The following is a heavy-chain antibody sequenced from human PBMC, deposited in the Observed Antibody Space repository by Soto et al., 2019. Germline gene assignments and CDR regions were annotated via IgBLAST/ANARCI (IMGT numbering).Heavy chain of an antibody. Sequence: QLVESEGGLVQPGGSLRLSCEASGFTFDNYWMTWVRQAPGKGLEWVANIKRDGSGGSYLDSVRGRFTVSRDNARNSLYLQMNSLRAEDTALYYCARDVSPGSSGWYFDAFEIWGQGTLVTVSS. J-gene: IGHJ3*02. CDR1: GFTFDNYW. V-gene: IGHV3-7*01. CDR2: IKRDGSGG. CDR3: ARDVSPGSSGWYFDAFEI. D-gene: IGHD6-13*01.